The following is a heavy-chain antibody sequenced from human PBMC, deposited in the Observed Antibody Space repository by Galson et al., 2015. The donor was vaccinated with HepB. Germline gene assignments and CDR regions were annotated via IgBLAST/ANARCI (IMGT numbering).Heavy chain of an antibody. CDR1: GFTFSSYA. CDR2: ISYDGSNK. Sequence: SLRLSCAASGFTFSSYAMHWVRQAPGKGLEWVAVISYDGSNKYYADSVKGRFTISRDNSKNTLYLQMNSLRAEDTAVYYCARDLHHIVVVPAAMRGNGGYWGQGTLVTVSS. D-gene: IGHD2-2*01. V-gene: IGHV3-30*04. CDR3: ARDLHHIVVVPAAMRGNGGY. J-gene: IGHJ4*02.